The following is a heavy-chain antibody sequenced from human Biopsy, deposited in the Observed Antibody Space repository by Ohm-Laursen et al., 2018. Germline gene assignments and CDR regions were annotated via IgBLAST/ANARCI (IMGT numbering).Heavy chain of an antibody. CDR1: GYTFTGYH. Sequence: GASVKVSCKTSGYTFTGYHVHWARQAPGQGLEWMGWINAKTGDTNYAQKFQGRVTMTRDTSISTAYVDLGSLRSDDTAVYYCTRGGYYYDSLAYYYWFDPWGQGTLVTVSS. D-gene: IGHD3-22*01. V-gene: IGHV1-2*02. CDR3: TRGGYYYDSLAYYYWFDP. J-gene: IGHJ5*02. CDR2: INAKTGDT.